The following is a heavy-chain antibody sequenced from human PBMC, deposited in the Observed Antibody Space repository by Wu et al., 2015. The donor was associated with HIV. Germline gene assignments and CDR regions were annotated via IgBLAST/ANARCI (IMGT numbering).Heavy chain of an antibody. Sequence: QARLIQSTDEVKKPGASVRVSCQASGFNFASYGINWVRQTPGQGLEWMGYIAAYNGNTNQTRGRLTLTTDTSRDTAYMDLRNLRPDDSATYFCVREPPSGLFFTMDVWGGRDHGRRL. J-gene: IGHJ6*01. D-gene: IGHD3-3*01. CDR2: IAAYNGNT. CDR3: VREPPSGLFFTMDV. CDR1: GFNFASYG. V-gene: IGHV1-18*01.